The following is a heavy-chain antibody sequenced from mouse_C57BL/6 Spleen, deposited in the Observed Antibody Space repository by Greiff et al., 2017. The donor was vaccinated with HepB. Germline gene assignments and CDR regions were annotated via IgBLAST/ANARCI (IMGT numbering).Heavy chain of an antibody. J-gene: IGHJ2*01. V-gene: IGHV1-12*01. D-gene: IGHD1-1*01. CDR2: IYPGNGDT. CDR3: ARSDYYGSSYAFDY. CDR1: GYTFTSYN. Sequence: SGAELVRPGASVKMSCKASGYTFTSYNMHWVKQTPRQGLEWIGAIYPGNGDTSYNQKFKGKATLTVDKSSSTAYMQLSSLTSEDSAVYFCARSDYYGSSYAFDYWGQGTTLTVSS.